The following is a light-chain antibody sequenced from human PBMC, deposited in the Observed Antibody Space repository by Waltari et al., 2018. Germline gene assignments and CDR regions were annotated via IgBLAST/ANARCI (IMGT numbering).Light chain of an antibody. CDR1: QSVVYSDGNTY. CDR3: MQGTHWPYT. CDR2: KGS. Sequence: DVVMTQSPLSLPVTLGQPASISCRSSQSVVYSDGNTYGNWFQQRPGQSPRRLIYKGSNRDSGVPDRFSGSASGTDFTLKISRVEAEDVGVYYCMQGTHWPYTFGQGTKLEIK. V-gene: IGKV2-30*01. J-gene: IGKJ2*01.